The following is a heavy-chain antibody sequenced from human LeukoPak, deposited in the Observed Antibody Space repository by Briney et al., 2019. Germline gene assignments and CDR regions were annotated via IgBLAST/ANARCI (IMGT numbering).Heavy chain of an antibody. V-gene: IGHV3-48*03. Sequence: PGGSLRLSCVASGFTFSDYEMNWVRQAPGKGLEWVSHISTGGSVIHYAASVRGRFTISRDNAKNSLYLQMNSLRAEDTALYYCARDATTEVGTVYMDVWGKGTTVTISS. D-gene: IGHD1-1*01. J-gene: IGHJ6*03. CDR3: ARDATTEVGTVYMDV. CDR2: ISTGGSVI. CDR1: GFTFSDYE.